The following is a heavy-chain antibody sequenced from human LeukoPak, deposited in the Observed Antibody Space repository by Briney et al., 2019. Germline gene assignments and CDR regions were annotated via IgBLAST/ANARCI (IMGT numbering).Heavy chain of an antibody. CDR1: GFTFSSYA. CDR3: AKVVYDSSGYYFYY. V-gene: IGHV3-23*01. CDR2: ISGSGGST. Sequence: PGGSLRLSCAASGFTFSSYATSWVRQAPGKGLEWVSAISGSGGSTYYADSVKGRFTISRGNSKNTLYLQMNSLRAEDTAVYYCAKVVYDSSGYYFYYWGQGTLVTVSS. J-gene: IGHJ4*02. D-gene: IGHD3-22*01.